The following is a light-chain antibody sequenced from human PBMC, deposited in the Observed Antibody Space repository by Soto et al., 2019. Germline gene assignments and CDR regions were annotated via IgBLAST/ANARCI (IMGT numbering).Light chain of an antibody. CDR3: QQYNSYST. V-gene: IGKV1-5*01. CDR1: QSISSW. J-gene: IGKJ2*01. Sequence: DIQMTQSPSTLSASVGDRVTITCRASQSISSWLAWYQQKPWKAPKLLIYDASSLESGVPSRFSGSGSGSEFTLTISSLQPDDFATHYCQQYNSYSTFGQGTKLEIK. CDR2: DAS.